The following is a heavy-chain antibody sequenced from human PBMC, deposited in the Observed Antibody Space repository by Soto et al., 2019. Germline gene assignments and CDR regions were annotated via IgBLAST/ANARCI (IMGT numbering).Heavy chain of an antibody. D-gene: IGHD3-10*01. CDR2: INPKRSTT. J-gene: IGHJ5*02. CDR3: EREEAISEWLDT. V-gene: IGHV1-2*02. Sequence: ASVKVSCKTSGFTSTDSLIHWVRQAPGQGLEWMGWINPKRSTTDYPQKFQGRVTMTSDTSTSTAYMELSRLTFDDTAVYFCEREEAISEWLDTWGQGTPVTVSS. CDR1: GFTSTDSL.